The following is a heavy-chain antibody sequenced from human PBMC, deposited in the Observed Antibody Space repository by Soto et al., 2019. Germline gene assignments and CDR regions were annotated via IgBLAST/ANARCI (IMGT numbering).Heavy chain of an antibody. CDR1: GYIFTRYG. CDR2: INTYNGNT. Sequence: QVQLVQSGAEVKNPGASVKVSCKASGYIFTRYGIGWVRQAPGQGLEWMGWINTYNGNTNYAQNVQGRVTLTTDTSTSTAYMELRSLRSNDTAIYYCAMVDVYVTPSPQDVWGQGTTVIVSS. V-gene: IGHV1-18*01. D-gene: IGHD3-16*01. J-gene: IGHJ6*02. CDR3: AMVDVYVTPSPQDV.